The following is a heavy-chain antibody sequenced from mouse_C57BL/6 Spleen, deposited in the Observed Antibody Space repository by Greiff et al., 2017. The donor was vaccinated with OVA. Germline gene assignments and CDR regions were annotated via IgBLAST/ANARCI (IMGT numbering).Heavy chain of an antibody. CDR3: ARKNYYGSSYFDY. Sequence: QVQLQQSGAELVKPGASVKISCKASGYAFSSYWMNWVKPRPGKGLEWIGQIYPGDGATNYNGKFKGKATLTADKSSSTAYMQLSSLTSEDSAVYFCARKNYYGSSYFDYWGQGTTLTVSS. CDR2: IYPGDGAT. J-gene: IGHJ2*01. V-gene: IGHV1-80*01. D-gene: IGHD1-1*01. CDR1: GYAFSSYW.